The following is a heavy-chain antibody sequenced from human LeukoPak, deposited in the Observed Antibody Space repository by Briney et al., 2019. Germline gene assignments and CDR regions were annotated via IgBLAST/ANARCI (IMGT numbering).Heavy chain of an antibody. J-gene: IGHJ5*02. Sequence: SETLSLTCAVYSGSFSGYYWSWIRQPPGKGLEWIGEINHSGSTNYNPSLKSRVTISVDTSKNQFSLKLSSVTAADTAVYYCARGARDIVVVPAAKPWFDPWGQGTLVTVSS. CDR1: SGSFSGYY. D-gene: IGHD2-2*01. V-gene: IGHV4-34*01. CDR3: ARGARDIVVVPAAKPWFDP. CDR2: INHSGST.